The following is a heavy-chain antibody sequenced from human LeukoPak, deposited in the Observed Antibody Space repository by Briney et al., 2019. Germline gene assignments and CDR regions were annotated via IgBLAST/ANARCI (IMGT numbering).Heavy chain of an antibody. CDR1: GYTFTGYY. V-gene: IGHV1-2*02. J-gene: IGHJ5*02. Sequence: ASVKVSCKASGYTFTGYYMHWVRQAPGQGLEWMRWINPNSGGTNYAQKFQGRVTMTRDTSISTAYMELSRLRSDDTAVYYCAREACSGGSCANWFDPWGQGTLVTVSS. CDR2: INPNSGGT. CDR3: AREACSGGSCANWFDP. D-gene: IGHD2-15*01.